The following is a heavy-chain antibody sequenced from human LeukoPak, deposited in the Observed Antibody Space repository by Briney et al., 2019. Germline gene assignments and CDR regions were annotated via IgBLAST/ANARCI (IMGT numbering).Heavy chain of an antibody. CDR2: INPNSGGT. J-gene: IGHJ4*02. CDR3: ALDCSGGSCYPDGDY. V-gene: IGHV1-2*02. D-gene: IGHD2-15*01. Sequence: ASVKVSCKASGDTFTGYYMHWVRQAPGQGLEWMGWINPNSGGTNYAQKFQGRVTMPRDTHISTAYMELSRLRSDDTAVYYCALDCSGGSCYPDGDYWGQGTLVTVSS. CDR1: GDTFTGYY.